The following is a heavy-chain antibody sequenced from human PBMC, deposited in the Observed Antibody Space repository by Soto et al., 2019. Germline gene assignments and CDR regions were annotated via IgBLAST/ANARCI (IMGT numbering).Heavy chain of an antibody. V-gene: IGHV4-39*01. D-gene: IGHD5-12*01. CDR1: GDSISSSSYH. Sequence: SETLSLTCSVSGDSISSSSYHWGWIRQPPGKGLEWIGTISYSGNTYYKSSLKSRVTISVDTSKNQFSLKLSSVTAADTAVYYCASTRLVATSVWYWGQGTLVTVSS. J-gene: IGHJ4*02. CDR2: ISYSGNT. CDR3: ASTRLVATSVWY.